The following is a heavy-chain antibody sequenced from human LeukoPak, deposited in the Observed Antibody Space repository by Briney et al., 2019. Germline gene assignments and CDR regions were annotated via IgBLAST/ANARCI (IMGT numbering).Heavy chain of an antibody. CDR2: ISGDGSRK. J-gene: IGHJ4*02. D-gene: IGHD6-13*01. CDR3: AKDRSTTWSFDY. CDR1: GFTFSFSG. V-gene: IGHV3-30*18. Sequence: PGGSLRLSCAASGFTFSFSGMYWVRQAPGKGLEWLAFISGDGSRKYYADSVKGRFTISRDNSKNTLFLQMNSLRTEDTAMYYCAKDRSTTWSFDYWGQGTLVTVSS.